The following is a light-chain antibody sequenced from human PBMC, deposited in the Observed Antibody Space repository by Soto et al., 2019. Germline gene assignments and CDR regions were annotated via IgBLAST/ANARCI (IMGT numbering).Light chain of an antibody. CDR2: DAS. CDR1: QSISSW. Sequence: DIQMTQSPSTLSASVGDRVTITCRASQSISSWLAWYQQKPGKAPKLLIYDASSLGSGVPSRFSGSGSGTEFTLTISSLQPDDVATYYCQQYNSYSHTFGQGTKVDIK. V-gene: IGKV1-5*01. J-gene: IGKJ1*01. CDR3: QQYNSYSHT.